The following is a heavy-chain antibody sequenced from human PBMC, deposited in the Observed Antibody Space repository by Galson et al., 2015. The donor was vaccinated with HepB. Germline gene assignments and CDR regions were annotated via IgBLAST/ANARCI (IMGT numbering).Heavy chain of an antibody. Sequence: SLRLSCAASGFTFSSYSMNWVRQAPGKGLEWVSSISSSSSYIYYADSVKGRFTISRDNAKNSLYLQMNSLRAEDTAVNYCARQYSSSWYWFDPWGQGTLVTVSS. CDR1: GFTFSSYS. V-gene: IGHV3-21*01. D-gene: IGHD6-13*01. J-gene: IGHJ5*02. CDR2: ISSSSSYI. CDR3: ARQYSSSWYWFDP.